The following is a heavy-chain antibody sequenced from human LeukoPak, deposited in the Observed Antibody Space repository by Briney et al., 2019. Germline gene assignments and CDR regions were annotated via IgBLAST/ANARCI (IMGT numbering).Heavy chain of an antibody. D-gene: IGHD2-2*02. CDR1: GFTFSSYA. CDR3: ARDRAIIHGVVVPAAIILRTYYYYGMDV. V-gene: IGHV3-30-3*01. Sequence: PGGSLRLSCAASGFTFSSYAMHWVRQAPGKGLEWVAVISYDGSNKYYADSVKGRFTISRDNSKNTLYLQMNSLRSEDTAVYYCARDRAIIHGVVVPAAIILRTYYYYGMDVWGQGTTVTVSS. J-gene: IGHJ6*02. CDR2: ISYDGSNK.